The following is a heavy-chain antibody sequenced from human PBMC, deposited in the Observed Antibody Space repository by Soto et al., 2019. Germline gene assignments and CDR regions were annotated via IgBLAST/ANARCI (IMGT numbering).Heavy chain of an antibody. V-gene: IGHV3-7*01. D-gene: IGHD2-15*01. Sequence: EMQLVESGGGLVQPGGSLRLSCAASGFTFSSYWMSWVRQAPGKGLEWVANIKQDGSEKYYVDSVKGRFTISRDNAKNSLYLQMNSLRAEDTAVYYCARDPCSGGSCDAFDIWGQGTMVTVSS. CDR1: GFTFSSYW. J-gene: IGHJ3*02. CDR2: IKQDGSEK. CDR3: ARDPCSGGSCDAFDI.